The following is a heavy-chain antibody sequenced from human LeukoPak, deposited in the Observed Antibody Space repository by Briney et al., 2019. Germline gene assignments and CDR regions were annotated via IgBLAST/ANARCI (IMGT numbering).Heavy chain of an antibody. CDR1: GGTFSSYA. Sequence: GASVKVSCKASGGTFSSYAISWVRQATGQGLEWMGWMNPNSGNTGYAQKFQGRVTMTRNTSISTAYMELSSLRSEDTAVYYCARSEMATIVNWGQGTLVTVSS. CDR3: ARSEMATIVN. D-gene: IGHD5-24*01. CDR2: MNPNSGNT. V-gene: IGHV1-8*02. J-gene: IGHJ4*02.